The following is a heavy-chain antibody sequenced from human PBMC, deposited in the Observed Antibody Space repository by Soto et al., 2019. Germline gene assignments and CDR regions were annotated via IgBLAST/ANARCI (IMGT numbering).Heavy chain of an antibody. J-gene: IGHJ5*02. CDR3: ARDSKTTFGEVGWFDP. Sequence: QVQLVQSGAEVKKPGASVKVSCKASGYTFTGYYMHWVRQAPGQGLEWMGWINPNSGGTNYAQKFQGWVTMTRDTSISTAYMELSRLRSDDTAAYYCARDSKTTFGEVGWFDPWGQGTLVTVSS. CDR1: GYTFTGYY. CDR2: INPNSGGT. D-gene: IGHD3-10*02. V-gene: IGHV1-2*04.